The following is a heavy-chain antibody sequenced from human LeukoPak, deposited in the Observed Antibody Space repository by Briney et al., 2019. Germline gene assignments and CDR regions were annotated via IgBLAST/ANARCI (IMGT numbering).Heavy chain of an antibody. V-gene: IGHV3-23*01. CDR2: LSGSGITT. D-gene: IGHD3-22*01. Sequence: GGSLRLSCAASGFTFSNSAMSWVRQAPGKGLEWVSTLSGSGITTYYADSVKGRFTISRDNSKNTLYLQMNSLRAEDTAVYYCAKGTTMIVVVITNAFDIWGQGTMVTVSS. CDR1: GFTFSNSA. J-gene: IGHJ3*02. CDR3: AKGTTMIVVVITNAFDI.